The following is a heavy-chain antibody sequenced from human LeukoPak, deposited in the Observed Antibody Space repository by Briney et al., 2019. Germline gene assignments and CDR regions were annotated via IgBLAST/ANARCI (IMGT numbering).Heavy chain of an antibody. CDR1: GFTFNSYA. CDR3: ARNRYYGGTDDAFDI. Sequence: GGSLRLSCAASGFTFNSYAMSWVRQAPGKGLEWVSVIYSGGSTYYADSVKGRFTISRVNSKNTLYLQMNSLRAEDTAVYYCARNRYYGGTDDAFDIWGQGTMVTVSS. J-gene: IGHJ3*02. CDR2: IYSGGST. V-gene: IGHV3-66*02. D-gene: IGHD4-23*01.